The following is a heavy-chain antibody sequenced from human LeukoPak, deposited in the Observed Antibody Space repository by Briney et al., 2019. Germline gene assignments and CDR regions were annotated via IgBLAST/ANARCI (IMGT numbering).Heavy chain of an antibody. Sequence: GGSLRLPCAASGFTFYNYAMSWVRQAPGKGLEWVSTISGSGGNTYYADSVKGRFTISRDNSENTLYLQMNSLRAEDTAVYYCAKPLGYCTGGVCYSNYFDPWGQGTLVTVSS. CDR1: GFTFYNYA. V-gene: IGHV3-23*01. CDR2: ISGSGGNT. J-gene: IGHJ5*02. D-gene: IGHD2-8*02. CDR3: AKPLGYCTGGVCYSNYFDP.